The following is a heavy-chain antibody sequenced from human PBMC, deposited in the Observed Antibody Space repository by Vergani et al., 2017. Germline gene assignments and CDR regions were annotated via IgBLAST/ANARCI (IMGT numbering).Heavy chain of an antibody. D-gene: IGHD1-14*01. J-gene: IGHJ5*02. Sequence: QVQLVESGGGVVQPGRFLRLSCAASGFTFNQYGMHWVRQAPGKGLEWVAVTWYDGNNKQYAASVKGRFTISRDNSKSTMYLQMNSLRDEDTGVYYCAKDLRVLYNRFDPWGQGTLVTVSS. CDR3: AKDLRVLYNRFDP. CDR1: GFTFNQYG. V-gene: IGHV3-33*06. CDR2: TWYDGNNK.